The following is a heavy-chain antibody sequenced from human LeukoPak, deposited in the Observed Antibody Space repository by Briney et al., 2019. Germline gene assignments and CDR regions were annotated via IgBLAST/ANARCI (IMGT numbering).Heavy chain of an antibody. CDR1: GVSSSSSY. V-gene: IGHV4-59*08. CDR2: IFYTGDS. J-gene: IGHJ4*02. D-gene: IGHD2-21*01. CDR3: ARHRFASPLDS. Sequence: SETLSLTCTVSGVSSSSSYWSWIRQPPGKGLEWIGYIFYTGDSNHNPSFKSRVSISLDTSKDQISLKLYSVTAADAAVYYCARHRFASPLDSWGQGTLVTVSS.